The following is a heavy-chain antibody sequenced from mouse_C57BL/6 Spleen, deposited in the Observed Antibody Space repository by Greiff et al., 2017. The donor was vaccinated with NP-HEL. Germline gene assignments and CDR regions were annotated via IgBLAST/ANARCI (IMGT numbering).Heavy chain of an antibody. D-gene: IGHD1-1*01. CDR1: GYAFTNYL. V-gene: IGHV1-54*01. CDR2: INPGSGGT. CDR3: ARNYYGSSHLVLV. J-gene: IGHJ1*03. Sequence: QVQLKQSGAELVRPGTSEKVSCKASGYAFTNYLIEWVKQRPGQGLEWIGVINPGSGGTNYNEKFKGKATLTADKSSSTAYMQLSSLTSEDSAVYFCARNYYGSSHLVLVWGTGTTVTVSS.